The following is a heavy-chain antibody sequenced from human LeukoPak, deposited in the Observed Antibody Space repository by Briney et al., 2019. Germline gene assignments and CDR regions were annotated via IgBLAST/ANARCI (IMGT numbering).Heavy chain of an antibody. CDR3: ARCWSRPYYYGMDV. CDR2: ISSSGSTI. V-gene: IGHV3-11*01. CDR1: GITFSNYV. J-gene: IGHJ6*02. Sequence: PGGSLRLSCAASGITFSNYVMSWIRQAPGKGLEWVSYISSSGSTIFYADSVKGRFTISRDNAKNSLYLQMNSLRAEDTAVYYCARCWSRPYYYGMDVWGQGTTVTVSS. D-gene: IGHD3-3*01.